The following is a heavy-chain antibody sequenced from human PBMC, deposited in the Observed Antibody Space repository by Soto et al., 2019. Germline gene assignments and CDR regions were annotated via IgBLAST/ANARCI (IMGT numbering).Heavy chain of an antibody. CDR2: ILYDGSNK. Sequence: GGSLRLSCAASGFTFSSYGMHWVRQAPGKGLEWVAVILYDGSNKNYADSVTGRFTISRDNSKNTLYLQMNSLRAEDTAVYYCARSSIYYGIELWGQGTTVTVSS. V-gene: IGHV3-30*03. CDR1: GFTFSSYG. J-gene: IGHJ6*02. D-gene: IGHD6-19*01. CDR3: ARSSIYYGIEL.